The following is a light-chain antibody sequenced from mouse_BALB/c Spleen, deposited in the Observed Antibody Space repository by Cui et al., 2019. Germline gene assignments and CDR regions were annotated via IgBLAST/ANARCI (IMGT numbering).Light chain of an antibody. J-gene: IGKJ1*01. CDR1: QNVGTN. CDR3: QQYNSYRT. V-gene: IGKV6-15*01. Sequence: DIVMTQSHKFMSTSVGDRVSVTCKASQNVGTNVAWYQQKPGQSPKALIYSASYRYSGVPDRFTGSGSGTDFTLTISNVQSEDLAEYFCQQYNSYRTFGGGTKLEIK. CDR2: SAS.